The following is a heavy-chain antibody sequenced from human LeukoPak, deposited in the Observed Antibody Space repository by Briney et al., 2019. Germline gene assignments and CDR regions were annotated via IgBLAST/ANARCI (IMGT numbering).Heavy chain of an antibody. V-gene: IGHV4-34*01. J-gene: IGHJ5*02. Sequence: SETLSLTCAVYGGSFSGYYWSWIRQPPGKGLEWIGEINHSGSTNYNPSLKSRVTISVDTSKNQFSLKLSSLTAADTAVYYCARPLATVTRWFDPWGQGTLVTVSS. CDR1: GGSFSGYY. D-gene: IGHD4-17*01. CDR2: INHSGST. CDR3: ARPLATVTRWFDP.